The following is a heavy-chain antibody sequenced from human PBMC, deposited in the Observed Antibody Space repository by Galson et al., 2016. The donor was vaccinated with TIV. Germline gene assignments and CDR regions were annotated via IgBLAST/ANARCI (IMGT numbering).Heavy chain of an antibody. CDR1: GLSVSINY. D-gene: IGHD2-15*01. V-gene: IGHV3-66*02. Sequence: SLRLSCAASGLSVSINYMTWIRQAPWKGLEWVSLISDGGNTYYAASVKGRFTISRDNSKNTLDLQMNSLRVEDTAVYYCARDRVVDATYYYYYYGMDVWGQGTAVTVSS. CDR2: ISDGGNT. J-gene: IGHJ6*02. CDR3: ARDRVVDATYYYYYYGMDV.